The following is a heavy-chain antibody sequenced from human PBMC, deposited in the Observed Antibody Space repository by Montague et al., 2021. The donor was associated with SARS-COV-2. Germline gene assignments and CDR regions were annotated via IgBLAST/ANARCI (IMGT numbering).Heavy chain of an antibody. CDR1: GGSISSGGYY. Sequence: TLSLTCTVSGGSISSGGYYWSWIRQHPGKGLEWIGYIYYSGSTYYNPSLKSRVTISVDTSKNQFSLKLSSVTAADTAVYYCARVGIVVVPAAIVTLSYYSYLDVWSKGTKVTVSS. D-gene: IGHD2-2*02. CDR3: ARVGIVVVPAAIVTLSYYSYLDV. CDR2: IYYSGST. J-gene: IGHJ6*03. V-gene: IGHV4-31*03.